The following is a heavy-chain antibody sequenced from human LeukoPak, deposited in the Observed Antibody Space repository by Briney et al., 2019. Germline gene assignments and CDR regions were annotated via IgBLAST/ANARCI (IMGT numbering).Heavy chain of an antibody. D-gene: IGHD3-10*01. CDR1: GFTFSSYS. Sequence: GGSLRLSCAASGFTFSSYSMVWVRQAPGKGLEWVSSISSGSNYIYYADSVKGRFTISRDNARTSLYPQMNSLRAEDTAVYYCARDKAQDYYGMDVWGQGTTVTVSS. CDR3: ARDKAQDYYGMDV. J-gene: IGHJ6*02. V-gene: IGHV3-21*06. CDR2: ISSGSNYI.